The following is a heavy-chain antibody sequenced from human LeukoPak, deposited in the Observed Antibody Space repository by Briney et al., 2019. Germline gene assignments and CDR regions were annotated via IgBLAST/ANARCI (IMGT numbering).Heavy chain of an antibody. Sequence: GTLRLSCAASGFAISSYGMHWVRAAPGKGLEWVAFIRYDASNKYYADSVKGRFTISRDNSKNTLYLQMNSLRADDTAVYYCAKGRDGYNLFHYWGQGTLVTVSS. CDR1: GFAISSYG. J-gene: IGHJ4*02. D-gene: IGHD5-24*01. CDR2: IRYDASNK. CDR3: AKGRDGYNLFHY. V-gene: IGHV3-30*02.